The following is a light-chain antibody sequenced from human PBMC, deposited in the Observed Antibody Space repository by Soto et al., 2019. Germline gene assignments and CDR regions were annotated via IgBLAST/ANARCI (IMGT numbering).Light chain of an antibody. Sequence: QSALTQPASVSGSPGQSITISCAGTSSDIGGYYDVSWYQQHPGKAPKVVIYEVSDRPSGVSNRFSGSKSGNTASLPISGLQAEDEADYYCSSYTSSSTLYVFGSGTKVTVL. V-gene: IGLV2-14*01. J-gene: IGLJ1*01. CDR1: SSDIGGYYD. CDR2: EVS. CDR3: SSYTSSSTLYV.